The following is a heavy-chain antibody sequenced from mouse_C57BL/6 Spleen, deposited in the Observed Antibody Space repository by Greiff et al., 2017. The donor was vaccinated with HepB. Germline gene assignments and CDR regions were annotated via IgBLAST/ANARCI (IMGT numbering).Heavy chain of an antibody. J-gene: IGHJ1*03. CDR1: GFSLTSYG. D-gene: IGHD1-1*01. CDR2: IWSDGST. CDR3: ARHNYGSSRGYFDV. V-gene: IGHV2-6-1*01. Sequence: QVQLKESGPGLVAPSQSLSITCTVSGFSLTSYGVHWVRQPPGKGLEWLVVIWSDGSTTYNSALKSRLSISKDNSKSQVFLKMNILQTDDTAMYYCARHNYGSSRGYFDVWGTGTTVTVSS.